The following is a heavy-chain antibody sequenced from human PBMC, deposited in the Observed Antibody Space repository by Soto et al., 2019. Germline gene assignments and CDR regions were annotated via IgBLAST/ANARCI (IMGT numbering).Heavy chain of an antibody. V-gene: IGHV3-23*01. CDR3: AKVGGPMIVVVITLDY. D-gene: IGHD3-22*01. CDR2: ISSSGGNT. CDR1: GFTFSSYG. Sequence: GGSLRLSCAASGFTFSSYGMSWVRQAPGKGLEWVSAISSSGGNTYYADSVKGRFTISRDNSKSTLYLQMNSLRAEDTAVYYCAKVGGPMIVVVITLDYWGQGTLVTVSS. J-gene: IGHJ4*02.